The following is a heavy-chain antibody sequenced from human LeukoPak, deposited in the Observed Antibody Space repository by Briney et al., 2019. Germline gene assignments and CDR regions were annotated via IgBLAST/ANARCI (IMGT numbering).Heavy chain of an antibody. Sequence: ASVKVSFKASGYTFTSHGITWVRQAPGQGPEWMGWIRPSTGDTDYALNLQGRVTLTTDTSTSSAYMELRSLRSDDTAVSYCARVRDYLFDYWGQGTLVTVSS. J-gene: IGHJ4*02. V-gene: IGHV1-18*01. D-gene: IGHD2/OR15-2a*01. CDR2: IRPSTGDT. CDR3: ARVRDYLFDY. CDR1: GYTFTSHG.